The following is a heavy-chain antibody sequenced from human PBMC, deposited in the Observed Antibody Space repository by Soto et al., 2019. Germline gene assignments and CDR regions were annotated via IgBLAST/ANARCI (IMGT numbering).Heavy chain of an antibody. Sequence: EVQLVESGGGLVKPGGSLRLSCAASGFTFTNAWMNWVRQAPGKGLEWVGRIKSTSDGGTTDYAAPVKGTFTVSRDDSSYTVYLQINSLKTEDTAVYYCTKDWFDSSGYYAYWGQGTLVSVSS. CDR1: GFTFTNAW. CDR3: TKDWFDSSGYYAY. V-gene: IGHV3-15*01. D-gene: IGHD3-22*01. J-gene: IGHJ4*02. CDR2: IKSTSDGGTT.